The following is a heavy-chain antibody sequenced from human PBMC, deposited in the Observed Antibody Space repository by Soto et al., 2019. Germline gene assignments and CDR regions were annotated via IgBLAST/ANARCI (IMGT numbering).Heavy chain of an antibody. D-gene: IGHD6-19*01. V-gene: IGHV1-8*01. CDR1: GYTFSTFD. J-gene: IGHJ4*02. Sequence: ASVKVSCKASGYTFSTFDINWVRQAPGQGLEWMGWMNPNSGNTGYAQKFQGRVTMTRNTSISTAYMELSSLRSEDTAVYYCARPQDSSGWTDYNFDYWGQGTLVTVSS. CDR2: MNPNSGNT. CDR3: ARPQDSSGWTDYNFDY.